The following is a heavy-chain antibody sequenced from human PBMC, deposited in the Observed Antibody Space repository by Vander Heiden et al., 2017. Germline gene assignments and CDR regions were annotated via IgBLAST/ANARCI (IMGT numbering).Heavy chain of an antibody. J-gene: IGHJ2*01. CDR2: ISSSVSTI. D-gene: IGHD3-22*01. CDR1: GFTFSDSY. Sequence: QVQLVESGGGLFKPGGSLRLSCAASGFTFSDSYMSWIRQAPGKGLEWVSYISSSVSTIYYADSVKGRFTISRDNAKNSLYLQMNSLRAEDTAVYYCARERETYYYDSNGYFDLWGRGTLVTVSS. CDR3: ARERETYYYDSNGYFDL. V-gene: IGHV3-11*01.